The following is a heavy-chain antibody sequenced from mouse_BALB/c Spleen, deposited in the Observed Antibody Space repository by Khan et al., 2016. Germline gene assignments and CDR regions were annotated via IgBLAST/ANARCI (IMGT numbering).Heavy chain of an antibody. J-gene: IGHJ3*01. CDR3: ARAGYYGYLAY. V-gene: IGHV4-1*02. CDR1: GFDFRRYW. D-gene: IGHD1-1*01. Sequence: EVQLQESGGGLVQPGGSLKLSCAASGFDFRRYWMSWVRQAPGKGLEWIGEINPDSRTINYSPSLKDKSTISRDNAKSTLYLQMSKVRSEDTALYYCARAGYYGYLAYWGQGTLVSVSA. CDR2: INPDSRTI.